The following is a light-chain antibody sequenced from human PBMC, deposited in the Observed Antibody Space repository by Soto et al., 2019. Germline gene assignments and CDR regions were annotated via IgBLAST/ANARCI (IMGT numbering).Light chain of an antibody. CDR2: DAT. J-gene: IGKJ4*01. Sequence: EVVMTQSPATLSVSPGERATLSCKASQSVSNNLVWYQQKPGQAPRPIIYDATTRATGIPVRFSGSGSGTEFTLTISSLQSEDVGVSYCQQYDNWPPKTFGGGTKVEVK. V-gene: IGKV3-15*01. CDR3: QQYDNWPPKT. CDR1: QSVSNN.